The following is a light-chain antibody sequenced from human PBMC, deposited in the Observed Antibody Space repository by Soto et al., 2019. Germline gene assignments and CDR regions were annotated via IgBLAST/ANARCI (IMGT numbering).Light chain of an antibody. CDR2: AVS. Sequence: QSALAQPASMSGSPGQSITISCTGTRSDVGGYNYVSWYQHHPGKAPKLLIYAVSNRPSGVSNRFSGSKSGNTASLTISGLQSDDEADYYCNSYRTGSTLVFGGGTKLTVL. J-gene: IGLJ2*01. V-gene: IGLV2-14*01. CDR1: RSDVGGYNY. CDR3: NSYRTGSTLV.